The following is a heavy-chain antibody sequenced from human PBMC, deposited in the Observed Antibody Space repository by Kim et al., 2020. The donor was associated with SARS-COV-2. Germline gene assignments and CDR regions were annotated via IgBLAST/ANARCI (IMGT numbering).Heavy chain of an antibody. CDR3: AADRHGDSA. J-gene: IGHJ1*01. Sequence: SETLSLTCAVAGDPFSSYYWTWIRQSPGKGLEWIGDITHGGSANLNPSLRSRVTLSVDTPKNHFSLNLSSAIAADTALYYCAADRHGDSAWGQGTQV. D-gene: IGHD2-15*01. V-gene: IGHV4-34*01. CDR2: ITHGGSA. CDR1: GDPFSSYY.